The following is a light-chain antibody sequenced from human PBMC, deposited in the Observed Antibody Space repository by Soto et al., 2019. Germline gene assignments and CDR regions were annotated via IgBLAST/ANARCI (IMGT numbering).Light chain of an antibody. Sequence: QSALTQPASVSGSPGQSITISCTGTSSDVGGYNYVSWYQQHPGKAPKLLIYGNSQGPSGVPDRFSASKSGTSASLAISGLRSEDEADYHCAAWDDTLNDLLFGGGTQLTVL. CDR3: AAWDDTLNDLL. J-gene: IGLJ2*01. CDR1: SSDVGGYNY. CDR2: GNS. V-gene: IGLV2-14*01.